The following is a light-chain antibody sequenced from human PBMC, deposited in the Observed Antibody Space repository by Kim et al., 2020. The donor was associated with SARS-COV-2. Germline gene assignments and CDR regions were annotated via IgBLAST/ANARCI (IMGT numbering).Light chain of an antibody. CDR3: QKCDSAPWT. CDR1: QDISNY. Sequence: GSVGDRVTITWRASQDISNYLAWFQLKPGKAPKLLIYAASALQPGVPSRFSGSGSGTDFTLTVTSLQPEDVATYYCQKCDSAPWTFGQGTKVDIK. J-gene: IGKJ1*01. CDR2: AAS. V-gene: IGKV1-27*01.